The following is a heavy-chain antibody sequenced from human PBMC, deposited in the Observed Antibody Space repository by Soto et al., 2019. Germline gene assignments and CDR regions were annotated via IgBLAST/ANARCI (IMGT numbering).Heavy chain of an antibody. D-gene: IGHD3-10*01. J-gene: IGHJ4*02. CDR1: GFTFSSYA. CDR2: ISGSGGST. Sequence: GGSLRLSCAASGFTFSSYAMSWVRQAPGKGLEWVSAISGSGGSTYYADAVKGRFTISRDNSKNTLYLQMNSLRAEDTAVYYCAKGRLGRFGESRLFDYWGQGTLVTVSS. V-gene: IGHV3-23*01. CDR3: AKGRLGRFGESRLFDY.